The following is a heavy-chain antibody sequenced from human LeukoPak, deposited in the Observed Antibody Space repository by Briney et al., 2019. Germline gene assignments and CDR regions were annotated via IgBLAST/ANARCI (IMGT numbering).Heavy chain of an antibody. CDR3: ARERTTVTEYGMDV. D-gene: IGHD4-17*01. CDR2: IYHSGSP. V-gene: IGHV4-4*02. J-gene: IGHJ6*02. CDR1: GGSISSNNW. Sequence: SGTLSLTCAVSGGSISSNNWWGWVRQPPGKGLEWIGEIYHSGSPNYNPSLKSRVTISVDKSRNHFSLNLSSVTAADMAVYYCARERTTVTEYGMDVWGQGTTVTVSS.